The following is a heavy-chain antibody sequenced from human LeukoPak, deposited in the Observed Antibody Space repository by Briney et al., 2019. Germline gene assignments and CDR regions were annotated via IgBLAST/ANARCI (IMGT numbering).Heavy chain of an antibody. CDR2: ISGNNDNP. CDR1: GYTFSNFG. CDR3: AKDGTSTDDY. V-gene: IGHV1-18*01. Sequence: ASVRDSCNASGYTFSNFGINWVRQAPGQGLECMGWISGNNDNPNYGQKFQGRFTVTTDSSTNTAYMELSNLRFDDTAVYYCAKDGTSTDDYWGQGTLVTVSS. D-gene: IGHD2-2*01. J-gene: IGHJ4*02.